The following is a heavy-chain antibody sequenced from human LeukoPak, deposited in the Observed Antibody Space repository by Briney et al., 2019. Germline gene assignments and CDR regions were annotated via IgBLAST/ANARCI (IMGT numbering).Heavy chain of an antibody. J-gene: IGHJ4*02. CDR2: ISYDGSNK. V-gene: IGHV3-30*04. CDR3: ATVSRKSSWPDY. Sequence: PGRSLRLSCAASGFTFSSYAMHWVRQAPGKGLEWVAVISYDGSNKYYADSVKGRFTISRDNSKNTLYLQMNSLRSEDTAVYYCATVSRKSSWPDYWGQGTLVTVSS. CDR1: GFTFSSYA. D-gene: IGHD6-13*01.